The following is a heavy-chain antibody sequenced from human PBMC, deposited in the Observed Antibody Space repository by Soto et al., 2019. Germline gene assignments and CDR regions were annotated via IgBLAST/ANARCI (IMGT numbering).Heavy chain of an antibody. CDR2: IYYSGST. CDR3: ARVYCSSTSCSRKNFDY. V-gene: IGHV4-30-4*01. J-gene: IGHJ4*02. D-gene: IGHD2-2*01. CDR1: GGSISSGDYY. Sequence: SETLSLTCTVSGGSISSGDYYWSWIRQPPGKGLEWIGYIYYSGSTYYNPSLKSRVTISVDTSKNQFSLKLSSVTAADTAVYYCARVYCSSTSCSRKNFDYWGQGTXVTVSS.